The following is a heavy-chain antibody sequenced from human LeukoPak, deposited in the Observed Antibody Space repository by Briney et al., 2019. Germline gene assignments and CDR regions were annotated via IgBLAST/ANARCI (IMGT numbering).Heavy chain of an antibody. CDR1: GFTFSSYG. V-gene: IGHV3-30*02. Sequence: GGSLRLSCAASGFTFSSYGMHWVRQAPGKGLEWVAFIRYDGSNKYYADSVKGRFTISRDNSKNTLYLQMNGLRAEDTAVYYCAKDRIRYYYGSGDNWFDPWGQGTLVTVSS. D-gene: IGHD3-10*01. CDR3: AKDRIRYYYGSGDNWFDP. CDR2: IRYDGSNK. J-gene: IGHJ5*02.